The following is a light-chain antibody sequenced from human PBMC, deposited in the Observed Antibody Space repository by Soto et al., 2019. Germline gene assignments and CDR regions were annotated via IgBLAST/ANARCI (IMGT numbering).Light chain of an antibody. V-gene: IGKV1-17*01. CDR2: AAS. CDR1: QGIRND. Sequence: DIQMTQSTSYLSASVGDRVTITCRASQGIRNDLGWYQQRPGKAPKRLIYAASSLQSGVPPRFSGSGSGTEFTLTISSLQPEDFASYYCLQDYGDSWTFGQGTKVDIK. J-gene: IGKJ1*01. CDR3: LQDYGDSWT.